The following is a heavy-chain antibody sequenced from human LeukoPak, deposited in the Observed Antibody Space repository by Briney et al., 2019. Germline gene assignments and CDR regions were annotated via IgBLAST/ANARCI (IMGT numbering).Heavy chain of an antibody. V-gene: IGHV3-53*01. CDR1: GFTVSGTH. CDR2: MYTGGTT. D-gene: IGHD3-16*01. J-gene: IGHJ4*02. Sequence: GGSLRLSCAASGFTVSGTHMSWVRPGPGKGLEWVSAMYTGGTTYYADPMMGRFTVSRDNSRNTVFFHMNSLRVDDTAVYYCAKDEATSGGGLASWGQGTLVTVSS. CDR3: AKDEATSGGGLAS.